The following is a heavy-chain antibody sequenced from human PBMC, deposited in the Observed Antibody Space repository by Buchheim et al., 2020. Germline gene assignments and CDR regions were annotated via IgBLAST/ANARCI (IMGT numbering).Heavy chain of an antibody. V-gene: IGHV3-7*03. CDR1: GFTFSPYW. D-gene: IGHD3-10*01. CDR3: ARERYYGSGSPFDY. Sequence: EVQLVESGGGLVQPGGSLRLSCAASGFTFSPYWMSWVRQAPGKGLEWVANIKQDGREKYYVGSVKGRFTISRDNAKNSLYLQMNSLRAEDTAVYYCARERYYGSGSPFDYWGQGTL. J-gene: IGHJ4*02. CDR2: IKQDGREK.